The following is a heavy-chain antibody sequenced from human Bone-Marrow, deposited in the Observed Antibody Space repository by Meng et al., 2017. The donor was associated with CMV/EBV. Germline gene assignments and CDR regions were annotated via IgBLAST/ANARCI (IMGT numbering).Heavy chain of an antibody. CDR1: GFTFSSYA. Sequence: GESLKISCAASGFTFSSYAMSWVRQAPGKGLEWVSAISGSGGSTYYADSVKGRFTISRDNSKNTLYLQMNSLRAEDTAVYYCAKIAYCGGDCYSGYVDYWGQGTLVTVSS. CDR2: ISGSGGST. CDR3: AKIAYCGGDCYSGYVDY. D-gene: IGHD2-21*01. V-gene: IGHV3-23*01. J-gene: IGHJ4*02.